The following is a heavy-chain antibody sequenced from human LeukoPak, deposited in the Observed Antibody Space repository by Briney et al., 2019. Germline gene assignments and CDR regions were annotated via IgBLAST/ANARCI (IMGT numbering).Heavy chain of an antibody. D-gene: IGHD1-7*01. CDR1: GFTFSSYW. V-gene: IGHV3-7*01. Sequence: GGSLRLSCAASGFTFSSYWMSWVRQAPGKGLEWVANIKQDGSEKYYVDSVKGRFTISRDNAKNSLYLQMNSLRAEDTAVYYCAREGYNWNYGWIYYYGMDVWGQGTTVTVSS. CDR2: IKQDGSEK. CDR3: AREGYNWNYGWIYYYGMDV. J-gene: IGHJ6*02.